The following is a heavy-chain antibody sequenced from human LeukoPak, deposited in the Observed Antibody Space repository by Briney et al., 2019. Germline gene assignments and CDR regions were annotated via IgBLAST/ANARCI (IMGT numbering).Heavy chain of an antibody. CDR3: ARDTNVDIVATIGYTSY. CDR2: ISSSGSTI. V-gene: IGHV3-11*04. D-gene: IGHD5-12*01. Sequence: PGGSLRLSCAASVFTFSDYYMSWIRQAPGKGLEWVSYISSSGSTIYYADSVKGRFTISRDNAKNSLYLQMNSLRAEDTAVYYCARDTNVDIVATIGYTSYWGQGTLVTVSP. CDR1: VFTFSDYY. J-gene: IGHJ4*02.